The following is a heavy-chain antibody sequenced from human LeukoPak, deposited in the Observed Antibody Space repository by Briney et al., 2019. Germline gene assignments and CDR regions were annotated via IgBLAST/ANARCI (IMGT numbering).Heavy chain of an antibody. CDR2: VSSVIGRT. J-gene: IGHJ4*02. Sequence: GGSLRLSCSASGFTFSDYAMHWVRQAPGGGLEYVSAVSSVIGRTFYADSVKDRFTISRDNSGNTLYLQMSSLRPEDTAVYYCAKPARGLGIQFGLDSWGQGTLVTVSS. CDR3: AKPARGLGIQFGLDS. D-gene: IGHD3-16*01. V-gene: IGHV3-64D*08. CDR1: GFTFSDYA.